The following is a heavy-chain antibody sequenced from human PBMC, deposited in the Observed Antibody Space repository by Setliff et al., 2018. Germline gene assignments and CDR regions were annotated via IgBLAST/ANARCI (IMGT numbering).Heavy chain of an antibody. CDR3: ARDQWVRSPPLYFSYSMDV. Sequence: SETLSLTCNVSGVSISSYYWSWIRQPAGKGLEWIGRISTSGNTNYNPSLKSRVTVSLGTSKNQFSLKLTSMTAADTAVYYCARDQWVRSPPLYFSYSMDVWGQGTTVTSP. CDR2: ISTSGNT. CDR1: GVSISSYY. J-gene: IGHJ6*02. D-gene: IGHD5-12*01. V-gene: IGHV4-4*07.